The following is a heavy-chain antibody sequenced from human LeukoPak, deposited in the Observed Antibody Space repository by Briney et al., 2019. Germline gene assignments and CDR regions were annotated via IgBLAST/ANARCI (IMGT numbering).Heavy chain of an antibody. V-gene: IGHV3-11*04. Sequence: GGSLRLSCAVSGFTFSDYYMSWIRQAPGKGLEWVSYISSSGSTIYYADSVKGRFTISRDNAKNSLYLQMNSLRAEDTAVYYCARASPPYYYDSSGYYLDYWGQGTLVTVSS. D-gene: IGHD3-22*01. CDR3: ARASPPYYYDSSGYYLDY. CDR1: GFTFSDYY. CDR2: ISSSGSTI. J-gene: IGHJ4*02.